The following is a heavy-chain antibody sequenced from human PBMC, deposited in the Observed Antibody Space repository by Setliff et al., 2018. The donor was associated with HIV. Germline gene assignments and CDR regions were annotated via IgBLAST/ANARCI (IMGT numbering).Heavy chain of an antibody. J-gene: IGHJ4*02. CDR2: ISGSAGST. CDR1: GFTFSSFA. CDR3: ATLPAAIVSSTYYFDY. Sequence: GGSLRLSCAASGFTFSSFAMTWVRQAPGKGLEWVSSISGSAGSTYYADSVKGRFTISRDNSKNTLYLQMNSLRAEDTAVYYCATLPAAIVSSTYYFDYWGQGTLVTVSS. V-gene: IGHV3-23*01. D-gene: IGHD6-13*01.